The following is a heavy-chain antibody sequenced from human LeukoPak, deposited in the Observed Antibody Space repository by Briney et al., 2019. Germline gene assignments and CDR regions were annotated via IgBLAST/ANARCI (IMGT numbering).Heavy chain of an antibody. Sequence: GGSLRFSCAASGFTFSSYAMTWVRQAPGKGLQWVSAISSSGGSTYYADSVKGRFTISRDNSKNTLFLQMNSLRAEDTAVYYCAKDSFRSSSGVDPWGQGTLVTVSS. J-gene: IGHJ5*02. V-gene: IGHV3-23*01. D-gene: IGHD6-19*01. CDR3: AKDSFRSSSGVDP. CDR1: GFTFSSYA. CDR2: ISSSGGST.